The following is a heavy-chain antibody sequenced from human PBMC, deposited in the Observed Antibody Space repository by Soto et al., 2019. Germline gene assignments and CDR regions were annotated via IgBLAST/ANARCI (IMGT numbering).Heavy chain of an antibody. CDR2: IYYSGST. CDR1: GGSISSGGYY. Sequence: SETLSLTCTVSGGSISSGGYYWSWIRQHPGKGLEWIGYIYYSGSTYYNPSLKSRVTISVDTSKNQFSLKLSSVTAADTVVYYCARRGIVVVVAATQPPPDYGMDVWGQGTTVTVSS. D-gene: IGHD2-15*01. CDR3: ARRGIVVVVAATQPPPDYGMDV. J-gene: IGHJ6*02. V-gene: IGHV4-31*03.